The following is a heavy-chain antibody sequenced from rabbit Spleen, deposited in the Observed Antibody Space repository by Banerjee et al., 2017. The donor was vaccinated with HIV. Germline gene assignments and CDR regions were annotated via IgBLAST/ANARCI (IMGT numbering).Heavy chain of an antibody. CDR1: GVSFSGNSY. CDR2: IDTGSSGFT. V-gene: IGHV1S40*01. J-gene: IGHJ6*01. D-gene: IGHD1-1*01. Sequence: QSLEESGGDLVKPGASLTLTCIASGVSFSGNSYMCWVRQAPGKGLEWIACIDTGSSGFTYFASWAKGRFTISKTSSTTVTLQMTSLTAADTATYFCARDTSSSSSSYGMDLWGPGDPRHRL. CDR3: ARDTSSSSSSYGMDL.